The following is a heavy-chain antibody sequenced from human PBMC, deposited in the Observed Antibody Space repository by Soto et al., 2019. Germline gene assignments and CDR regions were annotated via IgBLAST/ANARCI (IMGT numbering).Heavy chain of an antibody. D-gene: IGHD3-22*01. J-gene: IGHJ4*02. CDR2: TSQDGSGK. V-gene: IGHV3-7*01. CDR1: GFTFRSYW. CDR3: VREGPDPSGYRTVFDY. Sequence: PGGSLRLSCAASGFTFRSYWMSWVRQAPGKGLEWVANTSQDGSGKYYVDSVKGRFTISRDNAKNSLFLNLNSLRVEDTAVYYCVREGPDPSGYRTVFDYWGQGILVTVSS.